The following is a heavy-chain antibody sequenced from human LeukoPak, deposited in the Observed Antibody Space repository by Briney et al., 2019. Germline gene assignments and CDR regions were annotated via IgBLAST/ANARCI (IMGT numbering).Heavy chain of an antibody. V-gene: IGHV4-59*08. D-gene: IGHD2-21*02. CDR2: IYHSGNT. CDR3: ARSIIVVVAAGALDI. Sequence: SETLSLTCTVSGDSISSYYRSWIRQPPGKGLEWIGYIYHSGNTNSNPSLKSRVTISVDTTKNQFSLRLSSVTAADTAVYYCARSIIVVVAAGALDIWGQGTMVTVSS. J-gene: IGHJ3*02. CDR1: GDSISSYY.